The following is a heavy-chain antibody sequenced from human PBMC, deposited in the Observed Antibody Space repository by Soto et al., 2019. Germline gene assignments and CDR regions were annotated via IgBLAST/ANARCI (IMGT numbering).Heavy chain of an antibody. Sequence: GESLKISCKGSGYSFTSYWIGWVRQMPGKGLEWMGIIYPGDSDTRYSPSFQGQVTISADKSISTAYLQWSSLKASDTAMYYCARRGELRPSYYYGMDVWGQGTTVTVFS. CDR2: IYPGDSDT. J-gene: IGHJ6*02. V-gene: IGHV5-51*01. CDR3: ARRGELRPSYYYGMDV. D-gene: IGHD1-26*01. CDR1: GYSFTSYW.